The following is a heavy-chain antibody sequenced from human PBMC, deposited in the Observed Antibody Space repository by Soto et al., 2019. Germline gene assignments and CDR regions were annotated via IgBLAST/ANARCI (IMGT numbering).Heavy chain of an antibody. CDR2: IYYSGST. Sequence: SETLSLTCTVSGGSISSGGYYWSWIRQHPGKGLEWIGYIYYSGSTYYNPSLKSRVTISVDTSKNQFSLKLSSVTAADTAVYYCASVSSSWYYFDYWGQATLVTVSS. J-gene: IGHJ4*02. CDR1: GGSISSGGYY. CDR3: ASVSSSWYYFDY. V-gene: IGHV4-31*03. D-gene: IGHD6-13*01.